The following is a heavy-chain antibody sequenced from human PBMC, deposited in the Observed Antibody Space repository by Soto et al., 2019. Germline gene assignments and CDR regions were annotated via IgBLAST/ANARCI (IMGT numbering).Heavy chain of an antibody. CDR3: VSGAGDRTTYDY. J-gene: IGHJ4*02. Sequence: ASVKVSCKASGYTFTSYYMHSVRQAPGQGLEWMGIINPSGGSTSYAKKLQGRVTMTRDTSTSTVYMELSGLRSENTDAYYCVSGAGDRTTYDYWGQGTLVTVSS. CDR2: INPSGGST. D-gene: IGHD1-7*01. CDR1: GYTFTSYY. V-gene: IGHV1-46*01.